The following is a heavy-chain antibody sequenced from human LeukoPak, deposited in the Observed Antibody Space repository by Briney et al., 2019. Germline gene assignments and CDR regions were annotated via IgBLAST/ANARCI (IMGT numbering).Heavy chain of an antibody. D-gene: IGHD4-11*01. CDR3: AKDAQRGFDYSNSLQY. J-gene: IGHJ4*02. CDR1: GFTFSHFG. V-gene: IGHV3-33*03. Sequence: GRSLRLSCAASGFTFSHFGMHWVRQAPGKGLVWVAVIWSDGNNEYYADSVKSRFSISRDNSKKTVSLQMNSLRAEDTAVYFCAKDAQRGFDYSNSLQYWGQGILVTVSS. CDR2: IWSDGNNE.